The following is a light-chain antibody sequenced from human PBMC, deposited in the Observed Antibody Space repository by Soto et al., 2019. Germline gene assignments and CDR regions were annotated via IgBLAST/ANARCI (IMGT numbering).Light chain of an antibody. CDR2: GAS. Sequence: VLPQSPDTLSLSPGDRATLSCRASQSVRSTFLAWYQQKPGQAPRLLIYGASNRAAGIPERFSGSASGTEFTLTISRLEPADSAVYYCQQYHASPMNTFGQGTKLQI. J-gene: IGKJ2*01. V-gene: IGKV3-20*01. CDR3: QQYHASPMNT. CDR1: QSVRSTF.